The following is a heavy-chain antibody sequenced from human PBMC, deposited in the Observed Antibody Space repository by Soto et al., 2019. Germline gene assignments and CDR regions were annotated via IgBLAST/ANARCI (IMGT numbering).Heavy chain of an antibody. D-gene: IGHD3-22*01. J-gene: IGHJ6*02. Sequence: SETLSLTCTVSGGSISSGDCYWSWIRQPPGKGLEWIGYIYYSGSTYYNPSLKSRVTISVDTSKNQFSLKLSSVTAADTAVYYCARERFDSSGYYVYYGMDVWGQGTTVTV. CDR1: GGSISSGDCY. CDR3: ARERFDSSGYYVYYGMDV. CDR2: IYYSGST. V-gene: IGHV4-30-4*01.